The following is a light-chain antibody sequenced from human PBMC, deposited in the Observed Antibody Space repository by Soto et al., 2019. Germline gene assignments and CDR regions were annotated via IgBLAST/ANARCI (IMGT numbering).Light chain of an antibody. V-gene: IGLV2-14*03. J-gene: IGLJ1*01. CDR2: DVS. CDR1: SSDVGGYNY. CDR3: CSYTTRSTYV. Sequence: QSALTQPASVSGSPGQSIAISCTGTSSDVGGYNYVSWYQQHPGKAPKLMIYDVSNRPSGVSNRFSGSNSGNTASLTISGLQAEDEADYYCCSYTTRSTYVFGTGTKLTVL.